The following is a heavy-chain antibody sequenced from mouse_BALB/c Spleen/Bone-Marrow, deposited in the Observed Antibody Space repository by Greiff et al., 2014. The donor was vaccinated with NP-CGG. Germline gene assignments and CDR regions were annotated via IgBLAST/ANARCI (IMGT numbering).Heavy chain of an antibody. J-gene: IGHJ2*01. CDR2: INPYNDVT. V-gene: IGHV1-14*01. CDR1: GYIFTSYV. CDR3: AREGWLLRFDY. D-gene: IGHD2-3*01. Sequence: EVQRVESGPELVKPGTSVKMSCKASGYIFTSYVMDWVKQKPGQGLEWIGYINPYNDVTNYNEKFKGKATLTSDKSSSTAYMEVSSLTSEDSAVYYCAREGWLLRFDYWGQGTPLTVSS.